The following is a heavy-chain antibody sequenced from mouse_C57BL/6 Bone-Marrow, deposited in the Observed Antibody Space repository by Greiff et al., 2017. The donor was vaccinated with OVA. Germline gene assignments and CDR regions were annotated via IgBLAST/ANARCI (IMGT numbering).Heavy chain of an antibody. CDR3: AKTGFITTVVATLDWYFDV. D-gene: IGHD1-1*01. CDR2: IWSGGST. Sequence: VKLMESGPGLVQPSQSLSITCTVSGFSLTSYGVPWVRQPPGKGLEWLGVIWSGGSTDYNAAFISRLSISKDNSKSPVFSKMNSLQADDTAIYYCAKTGFITTVVATLDWYFDVWGTGTTVTVSS. CDR1: GFSLTSYG. V-gene: IGHV2-4*01. J-gene: IGHJ1*03.